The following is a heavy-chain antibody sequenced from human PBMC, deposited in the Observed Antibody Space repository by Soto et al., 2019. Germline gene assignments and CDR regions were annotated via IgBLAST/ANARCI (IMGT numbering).Heavy chain of an antibody. V-gene: IGHV3-7*05. CDR3: ARDLGDSSSSYHYYYYYGMDV. CDR1: GFTFSSYW. Sequence: GGSLRLSCAASGFTFSSYWMSWVRQAPGKGLEWVANIKQDGSEKYYVDSVKGRFTISRDNAKNSLYLQMNSLRAEDTAVYYCARDLGDSSSSYHYYYYYGMDVWGQGTTVTVSS. CDR2: IKQDGSEK. J-gene: IGHJ6*02. D-gene: IGHD6-6*01.